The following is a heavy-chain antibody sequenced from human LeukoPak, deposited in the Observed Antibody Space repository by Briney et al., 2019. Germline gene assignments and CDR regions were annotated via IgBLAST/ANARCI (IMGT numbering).Heavy chain of an antibody. Sequence: ASVKVSRKASGYTFTGYYMHWVRQAPGQGLEWMGWIKPNSGGTSYAQKFQGRVTMTRDTSITTAYMELSRVRSDDTAVYFCARDSYCSSTSCYSFRAPGYYYYYYGMDVWGQGTTVTVSS. J-gene: IGHJ6*02. CDR3: ARDSYCSSTSCYSFRAPGYYYYYYGMDV. D-gene: IGHD2-2*01. CDR2: IKPNSGGT. CDR1: GYTFTGYY. V-gene: IGHV1-2*02.